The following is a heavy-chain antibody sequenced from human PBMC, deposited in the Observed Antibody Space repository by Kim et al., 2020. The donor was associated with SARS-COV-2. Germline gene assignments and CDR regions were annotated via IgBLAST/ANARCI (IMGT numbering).Heavy chain of an antibody. D-gene: IGHD3-10*01. Sequence: SRVTISVDTSKNQFSLKLSSVTAADTAVYYCARDRYDGSGTRPPYYGMDVWGQGTTVTVSS. CDR3: ARDRYDGSGTRPPYYGMDV. J-gene: IGHJ6*02. V-gene: IGHV4-31*02.